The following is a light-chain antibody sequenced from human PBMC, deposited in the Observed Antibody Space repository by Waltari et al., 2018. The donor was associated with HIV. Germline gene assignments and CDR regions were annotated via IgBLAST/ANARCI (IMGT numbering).Light chain of an antibody. CDR2: EVI. Sequence: SALTQPSSASGSPGQSITISCTGISSHFGGYNPVPWYQHPPGKAPKLLISEVINRPPGVSNRFSASKSGNTASRTISGLQPEDKADYYCTSYTNGSTLVMFGGGTKLTVL. CDR3: TSYTNGSTLVM. V-gene: IGLV2-14*01. CDR1: SSHFGGYNP. J-gene: IGLJ3*02.